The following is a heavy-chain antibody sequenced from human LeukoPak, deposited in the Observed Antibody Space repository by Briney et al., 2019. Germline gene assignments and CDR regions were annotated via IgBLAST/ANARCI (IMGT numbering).Heavy chain of an antibody. CDR2: IYYSGST. V-gene: IGHV4-30-4*08. CDR3: AYYNFWRRDAAFDF. J-gene: IGHJ3*01. D-gene: IGHD3-3*01. CDR1: GGSISSVDYY. Sequence: SETLSLTCTVCGGSISSVDYYWSWIRQPPGKGLESIGYIYYSGSTYYNPSLKSRVTISVDTSKNQFSLELSSVTAADTAVYYCAYYNFWRRDAAFDFWGQGTMVTVSS.